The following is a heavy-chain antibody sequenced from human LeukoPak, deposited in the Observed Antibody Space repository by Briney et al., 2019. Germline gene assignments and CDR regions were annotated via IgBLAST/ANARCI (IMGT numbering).Heavy chain of an antibody. Sequence: GGSLRLSCAASGFTFSSYDMTWVRQAPGRGLEWVSSIRPSGDNTYYGDSVEGRFTISRDNSKDTVYLQMNNMRVDDTAVYYCARVAGWHWFDPWGQGTLVTVSS. CDR3: ARVAGWHWFDP. CDR2: IRPSGDNT. D-gene: IGHD6-19*01. V-gene: IGHV3-23*01. J-gene: IGHJ5*02. CDR1: GFTFSSYD.